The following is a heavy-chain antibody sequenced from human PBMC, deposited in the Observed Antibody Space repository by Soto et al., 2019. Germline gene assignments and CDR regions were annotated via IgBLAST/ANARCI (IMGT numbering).Heavy chain of an antibody. D-gene: IGHD2-15*01. Sequence: ESGGGVVQPGRSLRLSCAASGFTFSSYAMHWVRQAPGKGLEWVAVISYDGSNKYYADSVKGRFTISRDNSKNTLYLQMNSLRAEDTAVYYCAREVDGLFKLGYDYWGQGTLVTVSS. CDR1: GFTFSSYA. CDR2: ISYDGSNK. CDR3: AREVDGLFKLGYDY. V-gene: IGHV3-30-3*01. J-gene: IGHJ4*02.